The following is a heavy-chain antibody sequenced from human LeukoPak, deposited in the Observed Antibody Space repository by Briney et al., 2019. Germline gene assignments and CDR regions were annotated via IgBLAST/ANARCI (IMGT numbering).Heavy chain of an antibody. Sequence: GGSLRLSCAASGFTVSSNYVSWVRQAPGKGLEWVSVIYSGGSTYYADSVKGRFTISRHNSKNTLYLQMNSLRAEDTAVYYCARDSGDDYGGDYYYYGMDVWGQGTTVTVSS. CDR1: GFTVSSNY. J-gene: IGHJ6*02. V-gene: IGHV3-53*04. CDR3: ARDSGDDYGGDYYYYGMDV. D-gene: IGHD4-23*01. CDR2: IYSGGST.